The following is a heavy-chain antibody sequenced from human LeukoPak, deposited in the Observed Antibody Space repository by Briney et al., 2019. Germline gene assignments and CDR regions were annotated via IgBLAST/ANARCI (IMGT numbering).Heavy chain of an antibody. J-gene: IGHJ4*02. CDR2: ISWNSGSI. CDR1: GFTFDDYA. V-gene: IGHV3-9*01. Sequence: QPGGSLRLSCAASGFTFDDYAMHWVRQAPGKGLEWVSGISWNSGSIGYADSVKGRFTISRDNAKNSLYLQMNSLRAEDTALYYCAKGGRFLDPNFDYWGQGTLVTVSS. CDR3: AKGGRFLDPNFDY. D-gene: IGHD3-3*01.